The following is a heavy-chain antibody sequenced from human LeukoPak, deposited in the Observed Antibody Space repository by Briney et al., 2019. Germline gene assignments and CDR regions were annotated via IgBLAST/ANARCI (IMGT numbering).Heavy chain of an antibody. CDR1: GGSISSYY. D-gene: IGHD2-15*01. V-gene: IGHV4-4*09. J-gene: IGHJ3*02. CDR2: IYTSGST. CDR3: ARRVVVAATLGAFDI. Sequence: SETLSLTCTVPGGSISSYYWNWIRQPPGKGLEWIGYIYTSGSTNYNPSLKSRVTISVDTSKNQFSLKLSSVTAADTAVYYCARRVVVAATLGAFDIWGQGTMVTVSS.